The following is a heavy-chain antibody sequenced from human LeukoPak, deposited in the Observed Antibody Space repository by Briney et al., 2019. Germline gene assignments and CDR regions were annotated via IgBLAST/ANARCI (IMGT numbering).Heavy chain of an antibody. J-gene: IGHJ4*02. CDR3: AKWGDYDVLTGYYVPDY. Sequence: GASLRLSCAASGFTFSDYAMSWVRQAPGKGLEWVSAILGSGVTTYYADSVKGRFTVSRDNSKSTLYLQMNTLRAEDTALYYCAKWGDYDVLTGYYVPDYWGQGTLVTVSS. CDR1: GFTFSDYA. CDR2: ILGSGVTT. D-gene: IGHD3-9*01. V-gene: IGHV3-23*01.